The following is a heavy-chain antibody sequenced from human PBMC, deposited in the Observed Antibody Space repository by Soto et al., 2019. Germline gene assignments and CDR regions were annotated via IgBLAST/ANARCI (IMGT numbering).Heavy chain of an antibody. Sequence: SETLSLTCTVSGGSISSYYWSWIRQPPGKGLEWIGYIYYSGSTNYIPSLKSRVTISVDTSKNLYSLKLSSVTAAVTAVYYCARDSGGSGSYYHWGQGTLVTVSS. J-gene: IGHJ4*02. CDR1: GGSISSYY. CDR2: IYYSGST. V-gene: IGHV4-59*01. D-gene: IGHD3-10*01. CDR3: ARDSGGSGSYYH.